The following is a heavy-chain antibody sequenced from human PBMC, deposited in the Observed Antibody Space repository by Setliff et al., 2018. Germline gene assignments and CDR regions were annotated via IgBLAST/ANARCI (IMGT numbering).Heavy chain of an antibody. J-gene: IGHJ4*02. CDR1: GFAFSNYW. CDR3: AIDYGPTGTPYH. D-gene: IGHD1-1*01. CDR2: IKQDGSDK. Sequence: GGSLRLSCAASGFAFSNYWRTWVRQAPGKGLEWVANIKQDGSDKYYVDSVKGCFTVSRDNAKNSLYLQMNSLRAGDTGVYYCAIDYGPTGTPYHWGQGTPVTISS. V-gene: IGHV3-7*01.